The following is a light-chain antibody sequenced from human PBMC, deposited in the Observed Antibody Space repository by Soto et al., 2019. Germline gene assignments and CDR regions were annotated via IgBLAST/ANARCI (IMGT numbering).Light chain of an antibody. J-gene: IGKJ1*01. CDR1: QTSNW. V-gene: IGKV1-5*03. CDR2: KAS. CDR3: QQYNNYPPRT. Sequence: DIQMTQSPSTLSASVGDRVTITCRASQTSNWLAWYQQKPGKAPKLLIYKASSLESGVPSRFSGSGSGTEFTLTISSLQPDDFATYYCQQYNNYPPRTCGQGTKVEIK.